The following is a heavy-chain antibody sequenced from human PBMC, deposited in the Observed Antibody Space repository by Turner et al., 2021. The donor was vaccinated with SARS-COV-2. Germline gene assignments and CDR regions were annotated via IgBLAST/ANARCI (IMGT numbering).Heavy chain of an antibody. V-gene: IGHV4-59*08. CDR2: IYHGGST. Sequence: QLHRQTSAPGVEKPSEPLSLTYTVSGGSISNYYWSWIRQPPGKGLEWIGYIYHGGSTKYNPSLKSRVTIAVDTSKNQFSLILSSVTAADTAVYYCARLYTYAEFYFDYWGQGALVTVSS. J-gene: IGHJ4*02. D-gene: IGHD5-18*01. CDR3: ARLYTYAEFYFDY. CDR1: GGSISNYY.